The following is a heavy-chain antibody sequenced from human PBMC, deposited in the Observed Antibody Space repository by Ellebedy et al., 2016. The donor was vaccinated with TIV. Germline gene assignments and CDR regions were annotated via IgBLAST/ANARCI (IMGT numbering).Heavy chain of an antibody. Sequence: MPSETLSLTCTVSGGSISSTSYYWGWIRQPPGKGLEWIGSIYYSGNTYYNPSLKSRVTISIDTSKNQFSLKVNSVTAADTAVYYCARGGTLGGSYRWGQGTLVTVSS. CDR1: GGSISSTSYY. CDR3: ARGGTLGGSYR. CDR2: IYYSGNT. D-gene: IGHD3-16*02. J-gene: IGHJ4*02. V-gene: IGHV4-39*07.